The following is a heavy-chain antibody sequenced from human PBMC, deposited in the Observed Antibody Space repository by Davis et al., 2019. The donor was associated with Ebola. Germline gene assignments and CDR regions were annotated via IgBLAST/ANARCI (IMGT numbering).Heavy chain of an antibody. CDR3: ARGRISHFDY. CDR2: INHSGST. V-gene: IGHV4-34*01. D-gene: IGHD2-15*01. CDR1: GGSFSGYY. J-gene: IGHJ4*02. Sequence: PSETLSLTCAVYGGSFSGYYWSWIRQPPGKGLEWIGEINHSGSTNYNPSLKSRVTISVDTSKNQFSLKLSSVTAADTAVYYCARGRISHFDYWGQGTLVTVSS.